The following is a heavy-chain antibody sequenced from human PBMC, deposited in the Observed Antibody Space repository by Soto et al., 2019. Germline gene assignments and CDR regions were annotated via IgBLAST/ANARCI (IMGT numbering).Heavy chain of an antibody. J-gene: IGHJ6*02. D-gene: IGHD1-26*01. CDR1: GFTFSSYA. CDR2: ISYDGSNK. Sequence: GGSLRLSCAASGFTFSSYAMHWFRQAPGKGLEWVAVISYDGSNKYYADSVKGRFTISRDNSKNTLYLQMNSLRAEDTAVYYCARDVESGSSQYYYYYYGMDVWGQGTTVTVSS. CDR3: ARDVESGSSQYYYYYYGMDV. V-gene: IGHV3-30-3*01.